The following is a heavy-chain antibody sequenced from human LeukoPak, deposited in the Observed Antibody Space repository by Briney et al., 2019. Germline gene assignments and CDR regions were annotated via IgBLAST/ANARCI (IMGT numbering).Heavy chain of an antibody. CDR2: IYSSETT. D-gene: IGHD6-6*01. V-gene: IGHV4-59*01. Sequence: SSETLSLTCTVSGGSISSYYWSWIRQPPRKGLEWIGYIYSSETTNYNPSLKSRVTISVDTSKNQFSLKLSYVTAADTAVYYCARVMDSSSSSGDYWGQGTLVTVSS. CDR3: ARVMDSSSSSGDY. J-gene: IGHJ4*02. CDR1: GGSISSYY.